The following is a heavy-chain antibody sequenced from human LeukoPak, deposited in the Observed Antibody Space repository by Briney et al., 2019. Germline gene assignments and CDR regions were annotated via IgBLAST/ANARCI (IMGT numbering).Heavy chain of an antibody. CDR1: GGSISSYY. V-gene: IGHV4-59*01. CDR3: ARIPIPGYCSTTSWSDCYYYGMDV. CDR2: IYYSGST. J-gene: IGHJ6*02. D-gene: IGHD2-2*03. Sequence: SETLSLTCTVSGGSISSYYWTWIRQPPGKGLEWIGYIYYSGSTNHNPSLKSRVAISLDTSESQFSLKLSSVTAADTAVYFCARIPIPGYCSTTSWSDCYYYGMDVWGQGTTVTVSS.